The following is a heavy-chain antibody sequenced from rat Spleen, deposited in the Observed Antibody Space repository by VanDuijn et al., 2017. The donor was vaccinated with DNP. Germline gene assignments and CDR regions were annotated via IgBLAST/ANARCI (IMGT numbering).Heavy chain of an antibody. D-gene: IGHD5-1*01. Sequence: EVQLVESGGDLVQPGRSLKLSCVASGFTFNNYWMAWIRQVPGKGLEWVASIISGGDNAYYSDSVKGRFTISRDNTKNTLYLQMNSLRSEDTATYYCARDQGDWGQGVMVTVSS. CDR2: IISGGDNA. CDR3: ARDQGD. V-gene: IGHV5-31*01. CDR1: GFTFNNYW. J-gene: IGHJ2*01.